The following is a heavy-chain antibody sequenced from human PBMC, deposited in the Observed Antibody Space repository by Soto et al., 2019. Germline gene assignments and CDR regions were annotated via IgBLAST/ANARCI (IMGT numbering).Heavy chain of an antibody. D-gene: IGHD2-2*01. CDR3: VRDSARIVVVPRVDGDNWFDP. V-gene: IGHV3-11*04. CDR2: ISGSGDNI. Sequence: ESVGGVVKPAGSLRLSCAASGFTFSDYFMSWIRQAPGKGLEWVSFISGSGDNIKYADSVKGRFTISRDNAKNSLYLQMNSLRDEDTAVYYCVRDSARIVVVPRVDGDNWFDPWGQGTLVTVSS. CDR1: GFTFSDYF. J-gene: IGHJ5*02.